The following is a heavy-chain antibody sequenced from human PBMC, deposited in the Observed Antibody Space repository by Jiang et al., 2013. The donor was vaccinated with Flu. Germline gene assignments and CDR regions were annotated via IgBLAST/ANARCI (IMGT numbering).Heavy chain of an antibody. J-gene: IGHJ5*02. CDR2: INPSGGST. Sequence: GAEVKKPGASVKVSCKASGYTFTNYYMHWVRQAPGQGLEWMGIINPSGGSTSYAQKFQGRVTMTSDTSTSTVYMELSSLRSEDTAVYYCARDLGTYSSDWTGWFDPWGQGTLVTVSS. CDR3: ARDLGTYSSDWTGWFDP. D-gene: IGHD6-25*01. V-gene: IGHV1-46*01. CDR1: GYTFTNYY.